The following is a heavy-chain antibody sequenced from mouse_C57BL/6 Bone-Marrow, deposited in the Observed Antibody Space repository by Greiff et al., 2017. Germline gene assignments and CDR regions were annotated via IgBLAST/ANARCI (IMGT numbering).Heavy chain of an antibody. CDR1: EYEFPSHD. CDR2: INSDGGST. D-gene: IGHD1-1*01. J-gene: IGHJ4*01. CDR3: ARLLRGDYYYAMDY. Sequence: EVKLMESGGGLVQPGESLKLSCESNEYEFPSHDMSWVRKTPEKRLELVAAINSDGGSTYYPDTMERRFIISRDNTKKTLYLQMSSLRSEDTALYYCARLLRGDYYYAMDYWGQGTSVTVSS. V-gene: IGHV5-2*01.